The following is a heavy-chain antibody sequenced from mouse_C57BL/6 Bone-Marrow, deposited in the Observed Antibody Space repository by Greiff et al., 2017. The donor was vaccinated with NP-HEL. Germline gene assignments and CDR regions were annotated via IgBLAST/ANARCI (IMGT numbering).Heavy chain of an antibody. CDR3: ARLGGKDYAMDY. V-gene: IGHV1-39*01. D-gene: IGHD1-1*02. CDR2: INPNYGTT. J-gene: IGHJ4*01. Sequence: EVKLMESGPELVKPGASVKISCKASGYSFTDYNMNWVKQSNGKSLEWIGVINPNYGTTSYNQKFKGKATLTVDQSSSTAYMQLNSLTSEDSAVYYCARLGGKDYAMDYWGQGTSVTVSS. CDR1: GYSFTDYN.